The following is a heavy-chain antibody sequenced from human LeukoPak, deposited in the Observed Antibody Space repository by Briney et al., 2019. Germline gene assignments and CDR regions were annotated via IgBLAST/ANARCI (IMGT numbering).Heavy chain of an antibody. D-gene: IGHD1-26*01. CDR2: ISAYNGNT. J-gene: IGHJ1*01. V-gene: IGHV1-18*01. CDR3: ARDSTRFYSGSYRTVRYFQH. Sequence: GASVKVSCKASGGTFSSYAISWVRQAPGQGLEWMGWISAYNGNTNYAQKLQGRVTMTTDTSTSTAYMELRSLRSDDTAVYYCARDSTRFYSGSYRTVRYFQHWGQGTLVTVSS. CDR1: GGTFSSYA.